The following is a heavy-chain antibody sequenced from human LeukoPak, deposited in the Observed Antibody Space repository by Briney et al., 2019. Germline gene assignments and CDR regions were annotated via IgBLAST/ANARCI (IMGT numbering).Heavy chain of an antibody. J-gene: IGHJ4*02. D-gene: IGHD1-1*01. CDR1: GGSISSYY. Sequence: SETLSLTCTVSGGSISSYYWSWIRQPPGKGLEWIGHIYYSGSTNYNPSLKSRVTISVDTSKNLFSLKLSSVTAADTAVYYCARGGGGWNDGFDYWGQGTLVTVSS. CDR3: ARGGGGWNDGFDY. V-gene: IGHV4-59*01. CDR2: IYYSGST.